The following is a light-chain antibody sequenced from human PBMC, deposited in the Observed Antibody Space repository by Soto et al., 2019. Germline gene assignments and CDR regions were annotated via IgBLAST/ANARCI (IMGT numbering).Light chain of an antibody. CDR3: SSYAGSNKLV. V-gene: IGLV2-8*01. J-gene: IGLJ2*01. CDR2: EVT. CDR1: SSDVGGYNY. Sequence: QSVLTQPPSASGSPGQSVTISCTGTSSDVGGYNYVSWYQQYSGKAPKLMIYEVTKRSSGVPDRFSGSKSGSTASLTVSGLQAEDEADYYCSSYAGSNKLVFGGGTKVTVL.